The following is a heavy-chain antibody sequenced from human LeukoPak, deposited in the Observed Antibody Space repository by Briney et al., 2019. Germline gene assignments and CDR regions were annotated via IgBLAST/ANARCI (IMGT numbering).Heavy chain of an antibody. CDR2: ISSSGSTI. CDR3: ARLRRITGTTWFDP. D-gene: IGHD1-7*01. J-gene: IGHJ5*02. V-gene: IGHV3-11*01. Sequence: GGSLRLSCAASGFTFSDYYMSWIRQAPGKGLEWVSYISSSGSTIYYADSVKGRFTISRDNDKNSLYLQMNSLRAEDTAVYYCARLRRITGTTWFDPWGQGTLVTVSS. CDR1: GFTFSDYY.